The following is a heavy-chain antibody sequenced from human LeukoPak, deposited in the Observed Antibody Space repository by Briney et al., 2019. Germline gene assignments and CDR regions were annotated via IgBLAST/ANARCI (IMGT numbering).Heavy chain of an antibody. CDR2: IYHTGST. CDR1: GGSISGSGYY. J-gene: IGHJ5*02. D-gene: IGHD1-26*01. Sequence: PSETLSLTCTVSGGSISGSGYYWSWIRQPPGKGLEWIGYIYHTGSTYYNPSLASRVTISVDRSKNQFSLRLTSVTAADTAVFYCARGGVGPTTNWFDPWGQGTLVTVSS. V-gene: IGHV4-30-2*01. CDR3: ARGGVGPTTNWFDP.